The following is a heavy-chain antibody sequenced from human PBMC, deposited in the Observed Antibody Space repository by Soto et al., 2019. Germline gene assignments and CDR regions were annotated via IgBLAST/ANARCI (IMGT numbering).Heavy chain of an antibody. V-gene: IGHV4-39*01. J-gene: IGHJ5*02. Sequence: SETLSLTCSLSGGSISSSSYYWGWIRQPPGKGLEWIGSIYYSGSIYYNPSLKSRVTISVDTSKNQFSLKLSSVTAAETAVYYCARQSSGWYNWFDPRGQGTLVT. CDR1: GGSISSSSYY. CDR3: ARQSSGWYNWFDP. CDR2: IYYSGSI. D-gene: IGHD6-19*01.